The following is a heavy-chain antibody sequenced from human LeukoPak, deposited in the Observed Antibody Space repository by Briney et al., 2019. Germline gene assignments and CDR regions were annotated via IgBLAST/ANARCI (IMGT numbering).Heavy chain of an antibody. D-gene: IGHD3-9*01. V-gene: IGHV1-18*01. CDR1: GYSFTSYG. J-gene: IGHJ6*02. CDR2: ISAYYGNT. CDR3: YYGMDV. Sequence: GESLKISCKGSGYSFTSYGISWVRQAPGQGLEWMGWISAYYGNTNYAQKLQGRVTLTTDTSTSTAYMELYFCASADDISPRYYYGMDVWGPGTTVSVSS.